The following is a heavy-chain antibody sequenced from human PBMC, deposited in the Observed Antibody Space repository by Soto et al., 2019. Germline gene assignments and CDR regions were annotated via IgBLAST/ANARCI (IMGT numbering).Heavy chain of an antibody. V-gene: IGHV2-70*01. J-gene: IGHJ6*02. CDR1: GFSLSTSGMC. Sequence: ESGPTLVNPTQTLTLTCTFSGFSLSTSGMCVSWIRQPPGKALEWLALIDWDDDKYYSTSLKTRLTISKNTSKNQVVLTMTNMDPVDTATYYCARIRYCSSTSWLPYYYGMDVWGQGTTVTVSS. CDR3: ARIRYCSSTSWLPYYYGMDV. CDR2: IDWDDDK. D-gene: IGHD2-2*01.